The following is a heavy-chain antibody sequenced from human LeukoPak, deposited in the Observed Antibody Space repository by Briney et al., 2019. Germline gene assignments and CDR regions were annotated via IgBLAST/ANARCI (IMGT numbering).Heavy chain of an antibody. CDR1: GFTFSSYA. CDR3: AKHQSYYYDSSGYYY. CDR2: ISGSGGST. Sequence: GGSLRLSCAASGFTFSSYAMSWVRQAPGKGLEWVSAISGSGGSTYYADPVKGRFTISRDNSKNTLYLQMNSLRAEDTAVYYCAKHQSYYYDSSGYYYWGQGTLVTVSS. V-gene: IGHV3-23*01. D-gene: IGHD3-22*01. J-gene: IGHJ4*02.